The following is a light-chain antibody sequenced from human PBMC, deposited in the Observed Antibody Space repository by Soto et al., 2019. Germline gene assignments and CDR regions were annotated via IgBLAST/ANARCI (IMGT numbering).Light chain of an antibody. J-gene: IGKJ1*01. Sequence: DIQMTQSPSTLSASVGDRVTITCRASQNINSWLAWYQQKPGKAPKFLIYKASGLESGVPSRFSGSGSGTEFTLTISSLQPDDFATYYCQQYNSYVGTFGQGTKVEIK. CDR1: QNINSW. V-gene: IGKV1-5*03. CDR2: KAS. CDR3: QQYNSYVGT.